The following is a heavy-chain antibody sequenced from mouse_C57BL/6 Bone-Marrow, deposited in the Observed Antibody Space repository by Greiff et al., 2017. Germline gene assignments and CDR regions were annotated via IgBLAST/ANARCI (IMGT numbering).Heavy chain of an antibody. V-gene: IGHV1-63*01. Sequence: VQLQQSGPELVRPGTSVKMSCKASGYTFTNYWIGWAKQRPGHGLEWIGDIYPGGGYTNYNEKFKGKATLTADKSSSTAYMQFSSLTSEDSAIYYCARYESYKGSMDYWGQGTSVTVSS. CDR1: GYTFTNYW. D-gene: IGHD1-1*01. CDR2: IYPGGGYT. J-gene: IGHJ4*01. CDR3: ARYESYKGSMDY.